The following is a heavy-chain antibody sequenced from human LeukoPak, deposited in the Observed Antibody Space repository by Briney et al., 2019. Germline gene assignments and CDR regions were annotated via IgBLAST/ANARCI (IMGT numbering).Heavy chain of an antibody. Sequence: GGSLRLSCAASGFTFTSYSMSWVRQAPGKGLEWVSGTSDRGDYTYYADSVKGRFTISRDSSKNTLFLQMNSPRVEDTALYFCARKAQYNGHYPLDYWGQGTLVTVSS. V-gene: IGHV3-23*01. CDR2: TSDRGDYT. D-gene: IGHD1-7*01. CDR1: GFTFTSYS. J-gene: IGHJ4*02. CDR3: ARKAQYNGHYPLDY.